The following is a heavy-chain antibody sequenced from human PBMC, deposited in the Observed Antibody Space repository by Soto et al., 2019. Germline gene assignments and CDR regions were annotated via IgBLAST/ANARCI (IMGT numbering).Heavy chain of an antibody. J-gene: IGHJ4*02. V-gene: IGHV3-23*01. Sequence: VGSLRLSCAASGFTFSNYAMFWVRQAPGKGLEWVSTIGGSGSNIYYADSVKGRFTISRDNSKNTLFLQMNSLRAGDTAVYYCAKGAYASSRSSTDYWGQGTLVTVSS. CDR2: IGGSGSNI. D-gene: IGHD3-22*01. CDR1: GFTFSNYA. CDR3: AKGAYASSRSSTDY.